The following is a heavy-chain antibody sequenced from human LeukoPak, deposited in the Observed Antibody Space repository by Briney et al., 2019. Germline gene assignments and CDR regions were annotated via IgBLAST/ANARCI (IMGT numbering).Heavy chain of an antibody. CDR1: GGSISSGSYY. D-gene: IGHD2-2*02. CDR2: IYTSGST. Sequence: SETLSLTCTVSGGSISSGSYYWSWIRQPAGKGLEWIGRIYTSGSTNYNPSLKSRVTISVDTSKNQFSLKLSSVTAADTAVYYCARVRYCSSTSCYKAYWYLDLWGRGTLVTVSS. J-gene: IGHJ2*01. CDR3: ARVRYCSSTSCYKAYWYLDL. V-gene: IGHV4-61*02.